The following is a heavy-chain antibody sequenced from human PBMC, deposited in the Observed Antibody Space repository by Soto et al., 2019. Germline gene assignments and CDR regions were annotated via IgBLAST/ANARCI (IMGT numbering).Heavy chain of an antibody. J-gene: IGHJ6*02. CDR1: GGPICSYY. CDR2: VYYSDGT. CDR3: ARTEACCGYFFYHGMYV. Sequence: PSWALALTCTFSGGPICSYYWSWIRQSPGKGLEWIGCVYYSDGTNYNPSLKSRVTISLDRSKNQFSLRLTSVTAADTAVYYCARTEACCGYFFYHGMYVCRQVTKVTVYS. V-gene: IGHV4-59*01. D-gene: IGHD6-13*01.